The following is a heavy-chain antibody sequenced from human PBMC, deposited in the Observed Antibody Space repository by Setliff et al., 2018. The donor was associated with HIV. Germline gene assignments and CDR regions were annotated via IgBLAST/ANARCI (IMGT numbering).Heavy chain of an antibody. Sequence: SETLSLTCAVSNYSISSGSYWAWIRQSPGKGLAWIGSVFHSGTTYYNPSLKSRVTISVDTSKNHFSLKLSSLTAADTAVYYCARGSVFWDRGNHYQYMDVWAKGTTVTVSS. CDR2: VFHSGTT. CDR3: ARGSVFWDRGNHYQYMDV. CDR1: NYSISSGSY. D-gene: IGHD3-10*01. J-gene: IGHJ6*03. V-gene: IGHV4-38-2*01.